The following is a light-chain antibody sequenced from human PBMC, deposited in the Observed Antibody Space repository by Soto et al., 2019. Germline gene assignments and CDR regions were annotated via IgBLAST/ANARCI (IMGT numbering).Light chain of an antibody. V-gene: IGKV3D-15*01. J-gene: IGKJ1*01. CDR2: GAS. CDR3: QQYNNWPRT. Sequence: EIVLTQSPGTLSLSPGERATLSCRASQSVSNYLAWYQQKPGQAPRLLIYGASTRATGIPARFSGSGSGTEFTLTIRSLQSEDSAVYYCQQYNNWPRTFGQGTKVDIK. CDR1: QSVSNY.